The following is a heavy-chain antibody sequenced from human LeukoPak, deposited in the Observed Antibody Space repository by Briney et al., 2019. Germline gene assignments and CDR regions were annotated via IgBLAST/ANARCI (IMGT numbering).Heavy chain of an antibody. CDR1: GYTFTNSD. CDR3: ARGVRFSDFYYYMDV. V-gene: IGHV1-8*03. Sequence: GASVKVSCKASGYTFTNSDINWVRQAPGQGLEWMGWMNPNSGKTGYARKFQGRVMFTRNSSISTAYMDLSSLRSEDTAVYYCARGVRFSDFYYYMDVWGQGTTVTVSS. D-gene: IGHD3-3*01. CDR2: MNPNSGKT. J-gene: IGHJ6*03.